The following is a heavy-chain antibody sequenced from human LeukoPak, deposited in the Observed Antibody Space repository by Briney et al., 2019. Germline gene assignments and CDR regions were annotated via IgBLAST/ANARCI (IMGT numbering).Heavy chain of an antibody. Sequence: RPGGSLRLSCEASGFTFSRYWMHWIRQAPGKGLVWVSRINSDASGINYSDSLKAQFTISRDNAKNTLYQDVKSLKVDDTAVYYCARVGYDATNWGRGTLVTVSS. CDR2: INSDASGI. J-gene: IGHJ4*02. D-gene: IGHD1-26*01. CDR3: ARVGYDATN. V-gene: IGHV3-74*01. CDR1: GFTFSRYW.